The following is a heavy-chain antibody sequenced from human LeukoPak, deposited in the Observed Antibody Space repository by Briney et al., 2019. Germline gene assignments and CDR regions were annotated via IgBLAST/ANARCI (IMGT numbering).Heavy chain of an antibody. J-gene: IGHJ3*02. CDR3: ARDRFYDSSGYYSPDAFDI. D-gene: IGHD3-22*01. CDR1: GFTFSSYS. V-gene: IGHV3-21*01. CDR2: IISSSSYI. Sequence: GGSLRLSCAAFGFTFSSYSMNWVRKAPGKGLEWFSSIISSSSYIYYADSVKGRFTISRDNAKNSLYLQMNSLRAEDTAVYYCARDRFYDSSGYYSPDAFDIWGQGTMVTVSS.